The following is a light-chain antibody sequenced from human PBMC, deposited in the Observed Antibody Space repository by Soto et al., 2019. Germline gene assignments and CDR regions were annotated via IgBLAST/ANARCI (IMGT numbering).Light chain of an antibody. J-gene: IGKJ4*01. Sequence: DIQMTQSPSSLSASVGGRVTITCRASQDINNFLAWFQKKPGKAPKPLIYSASSLQDGVPSRFSGSESGTHFTLTISSLQPEDFATYFCLQYDRFPATFGGGTRVDIE. CDR2: SAS. CDR1: QDINNF. V-gene: IGKV1-16*01. CDR3: LQYDRFPAT.